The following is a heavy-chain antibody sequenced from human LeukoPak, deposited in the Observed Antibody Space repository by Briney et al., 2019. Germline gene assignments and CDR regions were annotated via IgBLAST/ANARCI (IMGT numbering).Heavy chain of an antibody. CDR1: GFTFSDYA. V-gene: IGHV3-23*01. CDR2: ISGSGGST. Sequence: GGSLGLSCAASGFTFSDYAMSWVRQAPGKGLEWVSSISGSGGSTYYADSVKGRFTISRDNSKNTLYLQMDSLRVEDTAVYYCAKGVGFYDSSAYAYWGQGTLVTVSS. J-gene: IGHJ4*02. CDR3: AKGVGFYDSSAYAY. D-gene: IGHD3-22*01.